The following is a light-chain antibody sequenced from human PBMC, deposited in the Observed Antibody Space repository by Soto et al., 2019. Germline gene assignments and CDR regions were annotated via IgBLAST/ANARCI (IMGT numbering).Light chain of an antibody. CDR2: EVN. Sequence: QSVLTQPASVSGSPGQSITISCTGTSSDVGGYNFVSWYRQDPGKAPKLLIYEVNNRPSRISNRFSGSKAGILASLTISGLQDEDEDDYYCSSYTTSSTFVFGSGTKLTVL. CDR3: SSYTTSSTFV. J-gene: IGLJ1*01. CDR1: SSDVGGYNF. V-gene: IGLV2-14*01.